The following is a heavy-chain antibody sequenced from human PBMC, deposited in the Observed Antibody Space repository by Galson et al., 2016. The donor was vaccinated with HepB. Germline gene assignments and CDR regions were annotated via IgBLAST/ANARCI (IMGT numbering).Heavy chain of an antibody. V-gene: IGHV5-51*01. Sequence: QSGAEVKKPGESLKISCKGSGYTFSSYWIAWVRQTPGKGLEWMGIIYPADSDTRYSPSFQGQVTISVDKSINTAYLHWSSLKASDIAIYCCARRLRVDAPGPTGYYFDYWGQGTLVTVSS. CDR2: IYPADSDT. J-gene: IGHJ4*02. CDR1: GYTFSSYW. CDR3: ARRLRVDAPGPTGYYFDY. D-gene: IGHD6-13*01.